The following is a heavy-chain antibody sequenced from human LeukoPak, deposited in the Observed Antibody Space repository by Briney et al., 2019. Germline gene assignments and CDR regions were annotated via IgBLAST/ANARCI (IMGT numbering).Heavy chain of an antibody. J-gene: IGHJ3*02. V-gene: IGHV4-39*01. CDR3: ARHGGFGELLDGTDAFDI. D-gene: IGHD3-10*01. CDR2: IYYSGST. CDR1: GDSISTSSYY. Sequence: SETLSLTCSVSGDSISTSSYYWGWIRQPPGKGLEWIGTIYYSGSTYYNPSLTSRVTISLETSKRQVTLKLSSVTAADTAVYYCARHGGFGELLDGTDAFDIWGQGTMVTVSS.